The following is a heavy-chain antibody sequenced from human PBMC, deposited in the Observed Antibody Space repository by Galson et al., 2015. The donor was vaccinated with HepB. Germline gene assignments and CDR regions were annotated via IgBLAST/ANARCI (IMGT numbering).Heavy chain of an antibody. CDR2: INAGNGNT. J-gene: IGHJ4*02. V-gene: IGHV1-3*01. Sequence: SVKVSCKASGYTFTSYAMHWVRQAPGQSLEWMGWINAGNGNTKYSQKFQGRVTITRDTSASTAYMELSSLRSEDTAVYYCARGRTLYSSGWYVGYWGQGTLVTVSS. CDR1: GYTFTSYA. CDR3: ARGRTLYSSGWYVGY. D-gene: IGHD6-19*01.